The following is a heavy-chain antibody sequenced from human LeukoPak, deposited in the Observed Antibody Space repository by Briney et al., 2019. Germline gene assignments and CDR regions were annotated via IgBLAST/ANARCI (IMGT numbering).Heavy chain of an antibody. CDR1: GFTFDDYA. Sequence: GGSLRLSCAASGFTFDDYAMHWVRQAPGKGLEWVSGISWNSGSIGYADSVKGRFTISRDNAKNSLYLQMNSLRAEDTALYYCAKDMLPGTAAAGTGEDYFDYWAREPWSPSPQ. V-gene: IGHV3-9*01. CDR2: ISWNSGSI. J-gene: IGHJ4*02. CDR3: AKDMLPGTAAAGTGEDYFDY. D-gene: IGHD6-13*01.